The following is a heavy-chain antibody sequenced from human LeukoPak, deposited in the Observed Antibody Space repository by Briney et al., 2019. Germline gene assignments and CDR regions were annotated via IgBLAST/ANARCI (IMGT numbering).Heavy chain of an antibody. D-gene: IGHD6-13*01. CDR3: ARDPVPGIAAAEPHY. CDR2: ISAYNGNT. CDR1: GYTFTSYG. V-gene: IGHV1-18*01. J-gene: IGHJ4*02. Sequence: EASVKVSCKASGYTFTSYGISWVRQAPGQGLEWMGWISAYNGNTNYAQKLQGRVTMTTDTSTSTAYMELRSLRSDDTAVYYCARDPVPGIAAAEPHYWGQGTLVTVSS.